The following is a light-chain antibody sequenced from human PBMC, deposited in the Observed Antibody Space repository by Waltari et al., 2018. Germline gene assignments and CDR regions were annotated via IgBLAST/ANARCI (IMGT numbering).Light chain of an antibody. CDR1: QSLLHSNENNY. J-gene: IGKJ1*01. CDR2: LGS. V-gene: IGKV2-28*01. CDR3: MQSLQALWT. Sequence: DIVMTPFPVSLPVTPGEPASISCRSSQSLLHSNENNYLDWYLQKPGQSPQLLIYLGSNRASGVPYRFSGSGSGTDFTLKISRVEAEDVGVYYCMQSLQALWTFGPGTKVEFK.